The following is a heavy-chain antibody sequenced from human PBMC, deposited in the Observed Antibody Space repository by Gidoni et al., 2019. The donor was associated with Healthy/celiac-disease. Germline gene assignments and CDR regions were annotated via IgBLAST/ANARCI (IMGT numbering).Heavy chain of an antibody. Sequence: QVQLVQSGAEVKKPGSSVKVSCKASGGTSSSYAISWVRQAPGQGLEWMGGIIPILGTANYAQKFQGRVTITADESTSTAYMELSSLRSEDTAVYYCARDLERSCYPLCAFDIWGQGTMVTVSS. CDR2: IIPILGTA. J-gene: IGHJ3*02. V-gene: IGHV1-69*01. CDR1: GGTSSSYA. D-gene: IGHD2-15*01. CDR3: ARDLERSCYPLCAFDI.